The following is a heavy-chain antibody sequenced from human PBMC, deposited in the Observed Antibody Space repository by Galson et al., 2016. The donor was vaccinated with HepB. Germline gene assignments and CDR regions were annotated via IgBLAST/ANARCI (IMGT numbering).Heavy chain of an antibody. D-gene: IGHD3-10*01. CDR1: GGTFRNYV. CDR3: AITNPGSYFPPDY. Sequence: SVKVSCKASGGTFRNYVINWLRQAPGQGLEWMGKVIPILGMANYAQRFQGRVTITADESTSSAYMELTSLRSEDTAVYFCAITNPGSYFPPDYWGQGTLVAVSA. V-gene: IGHV1-69*04. J-gene: IGHJ4*02. CDR2: VIPILGMA.